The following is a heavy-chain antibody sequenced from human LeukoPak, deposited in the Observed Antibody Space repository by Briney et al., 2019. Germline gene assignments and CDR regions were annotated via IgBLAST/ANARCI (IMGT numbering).Heavy chain of an antibody. CDR2: IYHSGST. V-gene: IGHV4-4*02. J-gene: IGHJ1*01. CDR3: ARGESRYSSSWYGDAEYFQH. D-gene: IGHD6-13*01. Sequence: SETLSLTCAVSGDSISSNNWWSWVRQPPGKGLEWIGEIYHSGSTNYNPSLKSRVTISVDTSKNQFSLKLSSVTAADTAVYYCARGESRYSSSWYGDAEYFQHWGQGTLVTVSS. CDR1: GDSISSNNW.